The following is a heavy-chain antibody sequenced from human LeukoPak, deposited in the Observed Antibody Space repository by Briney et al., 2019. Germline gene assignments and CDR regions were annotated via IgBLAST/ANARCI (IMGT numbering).Heavy chain of an antibody. V-gene: IGHV4-30-4*01. J-gene: IGHJ4*02. CDR1: GGSISSGDYY. CDR2: IYYSGST. CDR3: ARVNYYDSSGYCYYFDY. Sequence: SETLSLTCTVSGGSISSGDYYWSWIRQPPGKGLEWIGYIYYSGSTYYNPSLKSRVTISVDTSKNQFSLKLSSVTAADTAVYYCARVNYYDSSGYCYYFDYWGQGTLVTVSS. D-gene: IGHD3-22*01.